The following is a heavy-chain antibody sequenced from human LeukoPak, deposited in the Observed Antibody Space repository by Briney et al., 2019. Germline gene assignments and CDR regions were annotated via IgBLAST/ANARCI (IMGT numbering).Heavy chain of an antibody. CDR3: ARRAKSRAFDI. V-gene: IGHV4-39*01. J-gene: IGHJ3*02. CDR1: GDPISSSDRY. CDR2: LYYGGNT. Sequence: SETLSLTCTVSGDPISSSDRYWAWIRQPPGKGLEWIASLYYGGNTYYNPSLNGRLTMNVDTSKNQLSLTLRSVTAADAALYFCARRAKSRAFDIWGQRTMVTVS. D-gene: IGHD3-10*01.